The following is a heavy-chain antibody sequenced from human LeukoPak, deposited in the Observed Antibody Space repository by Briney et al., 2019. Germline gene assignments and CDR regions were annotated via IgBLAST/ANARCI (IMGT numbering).Heavy chain of an antibody. J-gene: IGHJ4*02. CDR1: GGSISSCSYY. V-gene: IGHV4-39*07. CDR2: IYYSGST. Sequence: ASETLSLTCTVSGGSISSCSYYWGWIRQPPGKGLEWIGSIYYSGSTYYNPSLKSRVTISVDTSKNQFSLKLSSVTAADTAVYYCAVNYYDSSGPFDYWGQGTLVTVSS. CDR3: AVNYYDSSGPFDY. D-gene: IGHD3-22*01.